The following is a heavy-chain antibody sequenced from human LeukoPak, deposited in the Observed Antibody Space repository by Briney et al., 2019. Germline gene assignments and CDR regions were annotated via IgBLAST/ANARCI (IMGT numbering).Heavy chain of an antibody. CDR1: SGSIFSTNW. Sequence: SETLSLTCTVSSGSIFSTNWWSWVRQPPGKGLEWIGQIFHSGSTSYSPSLKSRVTISMDKSKNQISLRLTSVTAADTAVYYCASYSYGLDYWGQGTLVTVSS. CDR3: ASYSYGLDY. J-gene: IGHJ4*02. V-gene: IGHV4-4*02. D-gene: IGHD5-18*01. CDR2: IFHSGST.